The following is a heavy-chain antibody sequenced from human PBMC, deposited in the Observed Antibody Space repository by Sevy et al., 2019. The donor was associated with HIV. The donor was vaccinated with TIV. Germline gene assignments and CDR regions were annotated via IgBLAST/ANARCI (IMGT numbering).Heavy chain of an antibody. CDR3: SRSVYGSGTYLNDY. CDR1: GYTFTGYY. Sequence: ASVKVSCKASGYTFTGYYMHWVRQAPGQGLEWMGWINPNDGGTNYAQKFQGRVTMTTDTSISTAYMELNRLTSDDTAMFYCSRSVYGSGTYLNDYWGQGTLITVSS. CDR2: INPNDGGT. D-gene: IGHD3-10*01. J-gene: IGHJ4*02. V-gene: IGHV1-2*02.